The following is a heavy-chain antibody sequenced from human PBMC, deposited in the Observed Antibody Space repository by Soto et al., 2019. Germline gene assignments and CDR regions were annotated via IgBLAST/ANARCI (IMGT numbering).Heavy chain of an antibody. Sequence: SVKVSCKASGGTFSSYAISWVRQAPGQGLEWMGGIIPIFGTANYAQKFQGRVTITADESTSTAYMELSSLRSEDTAVYYRASLRTTMVRGVNTDYWGQGTLVTVSS. CDR1: GGTFSSYA. D-gene: IGHD3-10*01. J-gene: IGHJ4*02. V-gene: IGHV1-69*13. CDR2: IIPIFGTA. CDR3: ASLRTTMVRGVNTDY.